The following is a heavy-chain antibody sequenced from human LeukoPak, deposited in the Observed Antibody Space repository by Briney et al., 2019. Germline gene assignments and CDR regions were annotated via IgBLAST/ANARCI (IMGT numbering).Heavy chain of an antibody. CDR2: IYYSGST. J-gene: IGHJ4*02. D-gene: IGHD5-18*01. CDR1: GGSFSSGSYY. Sequence: KTSETLSLTCTVSGGSFSSGSYYWSWIRQPPGKGLEWIGYIYYSGSTNYNPSLKSRVTISVDTSKNQFSLKLSSVTAADTAVYYCARDGGYSYGYDYWGQGTLVTVSS. CDR3: ARDGGYSYGYDY. V-gene: IGHV4-61*01.